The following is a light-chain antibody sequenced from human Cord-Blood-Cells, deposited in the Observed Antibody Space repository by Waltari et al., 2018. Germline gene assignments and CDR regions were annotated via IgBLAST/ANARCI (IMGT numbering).Light chain of an antibody. Sequence: QSALTQPASVSRSPGQSITISCTGTSTHSGSYNLVSWYQQHPGKAPKLMIYEGSKRPSGVSNRFSGSKSGNTASLTISGLQAEDEADYYCCSYAGSSTLVFGGGTKLTVL. CDR3: CSYAGSSTLV. J-gene: IGLJ3*02. CDR2: EGS. V-gene: IGLV2-23*01. CDR1: STHSGSYNL.